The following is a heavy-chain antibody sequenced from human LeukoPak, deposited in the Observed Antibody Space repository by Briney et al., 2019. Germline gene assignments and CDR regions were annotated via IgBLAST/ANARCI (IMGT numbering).Heavy chain of an antibody. D-gene: IGHD6-19*01. Sequence: ASVKVSCKASGYTFTSYAMHWVRQAPGQGLEWMGIINPSGGSIRYAQKFQGRVTMTRDTSTSTVYMELSSLRSEDTAVYYCARDVVAVATYYFDYWGQGTLVTVSS. J-gene: IGHJ4*02. CDR1: GYTFTSYA. CDR2: INPSGGSI. V-gene: IGHV1-46*01. CDR3: ARDVVAVATYYFDY.